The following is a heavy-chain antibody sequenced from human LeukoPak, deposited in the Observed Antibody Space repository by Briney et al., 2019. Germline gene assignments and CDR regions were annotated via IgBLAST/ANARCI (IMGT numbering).Heavy chain of an antibody. CDR3: AKEAGGTKSFDY. Sequence: GGSLRLSCAASGFTFSDYWMTWVRQAPGKGLEWVAPIKQDGSEKYYVDSIKGRFTISRDNAKNLVYLQMNSLRAEDTAVYYCAKEAGGTKSFDYWGQGTLVTVSS. CDR1: GFTFSDYW. D-gene: IGHD1-26*01. J-gene: IGHJ4*02. CDR2: IKQDGSEK. V-gene: IGHV3-7*03.